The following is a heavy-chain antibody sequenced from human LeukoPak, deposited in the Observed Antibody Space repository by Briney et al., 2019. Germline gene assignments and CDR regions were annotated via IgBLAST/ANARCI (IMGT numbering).Heavy chain of an antibody. V-gene: IGHV3-73*01. CDR1: GFTFSGCA. J-gene: IGHJ4*02. CDR3: ARGRGYCSGGSCYSLLAFDY. Sequence: GGSLRLSCAASGFTFSGCAMHWVRQASGKGLEWIGRIRSKANGYATAYGASVKGRFTISRDNSKNTLYLQMNSLRAEDTAVYYCARGRGYCSGGSCYSLLAFDYWGQGTLVTVSS. CDR2: IRSKANGYAT. D-gene: IGHD2-15*01.